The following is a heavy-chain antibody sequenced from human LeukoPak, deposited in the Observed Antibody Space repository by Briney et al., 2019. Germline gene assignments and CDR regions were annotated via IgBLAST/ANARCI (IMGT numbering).Heavy chain of an antibody. D-gene: IGHD2-2*01. CDR2: ISSNGGST. V-gene: IGHV3-64D*06. CDR3: VAHCSSTSCYLSFFDY. Sequence: GGSLGLSCSASGFTFSSYVLLWVRQATGKGLEYVSAISSNGGSTYYADSVKGRFTISRDNSKNTLYLQMSSLRAEDTAVYYCVAHCSSTSCYLSFFDYWGQGTLVTVSS. J-gene: IGHJ4*02. CDR1: GFTFSSYV.